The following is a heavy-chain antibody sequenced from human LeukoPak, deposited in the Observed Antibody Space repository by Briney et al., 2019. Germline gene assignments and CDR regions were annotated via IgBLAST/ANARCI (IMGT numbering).Heavy chain of an antibody. D-gene: IGHD3-22*01. Sequence: ASVKVSCKVSGYTLTELSMHWVRQAPGRGLEWTGGFDPEDGETIYAQKFQGRVTMTEDTSTDTAYMELSSLRSEDTAVYYCATGYYDSSGYSFDYWGQGTLVTVSS. CDR3: ATGYYDSSGYSFDY. V-gene: IGHV1-24*01. CDR2: FDPEDGET. CDR1: GYTLTELS. J-gene: IGHJ4*02.